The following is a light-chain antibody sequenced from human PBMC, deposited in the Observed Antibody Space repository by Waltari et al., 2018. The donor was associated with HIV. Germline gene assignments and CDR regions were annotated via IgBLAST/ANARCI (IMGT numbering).Light chain of an antibody. CDR3: CSYAGSSNVV. CDR2: EVN. Sequence: QSALTKSASVSGSPGQSITISCTGTSTNLGRYNFVSCYQQHPGKAPKVIIYEVNKRPSGVSNRFSGSTSCSTASLTISGLQAEDEADYYCCSYAGSSNVVFGGGTKLTVL. V-gene: IGLV2-23*02. CDR1: STNLGRYNF. J-gene: IGLJ2*01.